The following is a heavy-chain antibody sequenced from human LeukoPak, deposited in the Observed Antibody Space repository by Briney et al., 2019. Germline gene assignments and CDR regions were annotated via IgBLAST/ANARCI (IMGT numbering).Heavy chain of an antibody. V-gene: IGHV3-23*01. CDR2: ISGSGGST. Sequence: EGSLRLSCAASGFTFSSYAMSWVRQAPGKGLDWVSAISGSGGSTYYADSVKGRFTISRDSSKNTLYLQMNSLRAEDTAVYYCAKDQRGITMIVVGILGAFDIWGQGTMVTVSS. D-gene: IGHD3-22*01. CDR1: GFTFSSYA. CDR3: AKDQRGITMIVVGILGAFDI. J-gene: IGHJ3*02.